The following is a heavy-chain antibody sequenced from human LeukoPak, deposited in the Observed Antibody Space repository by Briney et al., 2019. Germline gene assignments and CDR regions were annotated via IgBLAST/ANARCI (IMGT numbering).Heavy chain of an antibody. CDR1: GYTFTKYG. CDR2: ISTYNGDT. Sequence: ASVKVSCKASGYTFTKYGITWVRQAPGQGLEWMGWISTYNGDTNYAQKLQGRVTMTTDTSTSTAYMELRSLISDDAAVYYCARSRAVAGTDYFDYWGQGTLVTVSS. J-gene: IGHJ4*02. V-gene: IGHV1-18*01. D-gene: IGHD6-19*01. CDR3: ARSRAVAGTDYFDY.